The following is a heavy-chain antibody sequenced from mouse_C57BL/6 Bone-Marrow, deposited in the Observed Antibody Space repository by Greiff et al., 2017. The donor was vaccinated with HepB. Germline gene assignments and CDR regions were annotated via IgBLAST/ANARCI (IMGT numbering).Heavy chain of an antibody. V-gene: IGHV1-55*01. CDR3: AEGGYDYGEFAY. D-gene: IGHD2-4*01. Sequence: VQLQQPGAELVKPGASVKMSCKASGYTFTSYWITWVKQRPGQGLEWIGDIYPGSGSTNYNEKFKSKATLTVDKSSSTAYMQLSSLTSEDSAVYYCAEGGYDYGEFAYWGQGTLVTVSA. CDR2: IYPGSGST. CDR1: GYTFTSYW. J-gene: IGHJ3*01.